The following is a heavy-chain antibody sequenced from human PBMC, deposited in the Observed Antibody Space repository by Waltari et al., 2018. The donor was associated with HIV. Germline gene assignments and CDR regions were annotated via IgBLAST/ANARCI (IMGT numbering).Heavy chain of an antibody. D-gene: IGHD3-3*01. J-gene: IGHJ3*01. Sequence: QLQLQESGPGLVKPSETLSLTCTVSNGSITNANHYWGWIRRPPGKWLEGIGRVYYSGKTYYNTALRSRVTISVDTSKSQFSLRLNSVTAADTAVYYCARHDWRGSDGYDVWGRGTMVTVSS. CDR2: VYYSGKT. CDR1: NGSITNANHY. CDR3: ARHDWRGSDGYDV. V-gene: IGHV4-39*01.